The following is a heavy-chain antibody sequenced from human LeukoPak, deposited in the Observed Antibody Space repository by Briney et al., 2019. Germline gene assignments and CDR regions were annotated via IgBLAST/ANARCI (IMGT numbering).Heavy chain of an antibody. D-gene: IGHD1-26*01. CDR2: IKYDESQI. J-gene: IGHJ4*02. CDR1: GFTFSSYW. Sequence: PGGSLRLSCAASGFTFSSYWMNWLRQAPGKGLEWVSFIKYDESQIYYADSVKGRFTISRDNSKSTLYLQMSSLRSEDTAVYYCAKDAGRWDFDFWGQGTLATVSS. V-gene: IGHV3-30*02. CDR3: AKDAGRWDFDF.